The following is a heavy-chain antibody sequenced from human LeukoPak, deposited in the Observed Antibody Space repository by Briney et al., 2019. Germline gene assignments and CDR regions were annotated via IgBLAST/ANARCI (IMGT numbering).Heavy chain of an antibody. D-gene: IGHD3-22*01. Sequence: PGRSLRLSCAAYSFTLADYATDWVRQAPGKGLEWVSGIVWISGSIGYADSVKGRFTISRDKAKNSLYLQMNSLRAGDMAMYYCAIGDYYDSSGSLDDWGQGTLVTVSS. CDR2: IVWISGSI. CDR3: AIGDYYDSSGSLDD. CDR1: SFTLADYA. J-gene: IGHJ4*02. V-gene: IGHV3-9*03.